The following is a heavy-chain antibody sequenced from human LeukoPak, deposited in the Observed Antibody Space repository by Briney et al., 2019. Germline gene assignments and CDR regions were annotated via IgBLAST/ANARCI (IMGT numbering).Heavy chain of an antibody. CDR2: IRSDGSYA. CDR1: GFTFSSYG. Sequence: GGSLRLSSATSGFTFSSYGMHWVRQAPGKGLEWVAFIRSDGSYAYYADSVKGRFTISRDNSKNTLYLQMNSLRAEDTAVYYCAKAYVQPEDWGQGTLVTVSS. D-gene: IGHD1-14*01. CDR3: AKAYVQPED. V-gene: IGHV3-30*02. J-gene: IGHJ4*02.